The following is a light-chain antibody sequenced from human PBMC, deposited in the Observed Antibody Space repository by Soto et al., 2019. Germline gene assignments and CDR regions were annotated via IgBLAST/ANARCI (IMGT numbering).Light chain of an antibody. Sequence: QSVLTQPPSASGTPGQRVTISCSGSSSNIGSNTVNWYQQLPGTAPKLLIYSNNQRPSGVPDRFSGSKSGTSASLAISGLQSEDEADYYCAAWDDSLSGWVFGGGTKLT. CDR1: SSNIGSNT. V-gene: IGLV1-44*01. CDR3: AAWDDSLSGWV. CDR2: SNN. J-gene: IGLJ3*02.